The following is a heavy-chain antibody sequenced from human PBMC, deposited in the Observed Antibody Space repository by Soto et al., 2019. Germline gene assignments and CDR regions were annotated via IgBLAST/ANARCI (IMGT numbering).Heavy chain of an antibody. CDR3: ARDHGSSWYRLYSSDYYYGMDV. CDR2: INAGNGNT. Sequence: ASVKVSCKASGYTFTSYAMHWVRQAPGQRLEWMGWINAGNGNTKYSQKFQGRVTITRDTSASTAYVELSSLRSEDTAVYYCARDHGSSWYRLYSSDYYYGMDVWGQGTTVTVSS. V-gene: IGHV1-3*01. D-gene: IGHD6-13*01. CDR1: GYTFTSYA. J-gene: IGHJ6*02.